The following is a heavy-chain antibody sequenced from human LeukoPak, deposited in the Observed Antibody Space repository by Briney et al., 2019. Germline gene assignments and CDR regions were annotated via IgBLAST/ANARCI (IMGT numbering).Heavy chain of an antibody. J-gene: IGHJ4*02. CDR2: ISGFGGST. CDR1: GFTFNNYA. Sequence: GGSLRLSCAGSGFTFNNYAMSWVRRAPRKGLEWVSGISGFGGSTYYAPSVKGRLTISRDNFGNMLYLHLDSLRVEDTAIYYCARRSGSSWSSFDYWGQGALVTVSS. D-gene: IGHD6-13*01. V-gene: IGHV3-23*01. CDR3: ARRSGSSWSSFDY.